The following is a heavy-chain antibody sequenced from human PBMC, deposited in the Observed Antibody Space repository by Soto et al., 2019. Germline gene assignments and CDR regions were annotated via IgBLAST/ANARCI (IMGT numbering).Heavy chain of an antibody. Sequence: QVQLVPSGTEVKKPGSSGKVSCKASGGTFSSSGFSWVRQAPGQGLEWMGMIVPSLSTTKYAQKVQARVTSTADQFTSTGYMELSRVRSWSTAVDDGAGWPPPRVTADPAAVDGSGQGTRVIVSS. CDR3: AGWPPPRVTADPAAVDG. J-gene: IGHJ6*01. CDR1: GGTFSSSG. D-gene: IGHD2-21*02. V-gene: IGHV1-69*09. CDR2: IVPSLSTT.